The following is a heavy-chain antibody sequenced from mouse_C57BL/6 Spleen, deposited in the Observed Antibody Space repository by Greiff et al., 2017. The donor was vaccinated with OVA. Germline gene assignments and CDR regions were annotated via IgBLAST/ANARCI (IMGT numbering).Heavy chain of an antibody. CDR3: ASAYEDSFDY. D-gene: IGHD6-5*01. CDR1: GYTFTSYW. Sequence: QVQLQQPGAELVKPGASVKLSCKASGYTFTSYWMHWVKQRPGQGLEWIGMIHPNSGSTNYNEKFKSKATLTVDKSSSTAYMKISSQTSENSAVYYCASAYEDSFDYWGQGTTLTVSS. V-gene: IGHV1-64*01. CDR2: IHPNSGST. J-gene: IGHJ2*01.